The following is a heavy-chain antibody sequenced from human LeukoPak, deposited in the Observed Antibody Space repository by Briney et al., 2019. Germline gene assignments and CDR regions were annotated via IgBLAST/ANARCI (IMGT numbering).Heavy chain of an antibody. Sequence: GGSLRLSCVASGFPFSSYWMTWVRQAPGKGLEWVADIKQDGSKKSYVDSVKGRFTISRDNAKNSLYLQMNSLRAEDTAVYYCARGNSGNYYRYYFDYWGQGTLVTVSS. CDR3: ARGNSGNYYRYYFDY. V-gene: IGHV3-7*03. D-gene: IGHD1-26*01. J-gene: IGHJ4*02. CDR2: IKQDGSKK. CDR1: GFPFSSYW.